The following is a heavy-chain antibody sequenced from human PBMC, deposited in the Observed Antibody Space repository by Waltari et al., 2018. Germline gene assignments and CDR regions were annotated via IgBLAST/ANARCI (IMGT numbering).Heavy chain of an antibody. Sequence: EVQLVESGGGLVQPGGSLRLSCPASGFTFSNNWMTWVRQAPGKGLEWVANINQDGSEKYSVESVKGRFTISRDNAKNSLYLQLNSLRADDTAVYYCTRGGDDSSWYWRNWGQGTLVTVSS. D-gene: IGHD6-13*01. CDR1: GFTFSNNW. V-gene: IGHV3-7*01. CDR3: TRGGDDSSWYWRN. J-gene: IGHJ4*02. CDR2: INQDGSEK.